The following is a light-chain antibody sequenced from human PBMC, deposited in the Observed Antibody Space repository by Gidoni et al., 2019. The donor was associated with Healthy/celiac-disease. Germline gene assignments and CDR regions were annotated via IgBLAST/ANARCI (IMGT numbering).Light chain of an antibody. CDR3: QSYDSSLSGFYV. J-gene: IGLJ1*01. CDR1: SSNIGAGYD. CDR2: GNS. V-gene: IGLV1-40*01. Sequence: QSVLTPPPSVSVAPGQRVTISCTGSSSNIGAGYDVHWYQQLPGTAPKLLIYGNSNRPSGVPDRFSGSKSGTSASLAITGLQAEDEADYYCQSYDSSLSGFYVFGTGTKVTVL.